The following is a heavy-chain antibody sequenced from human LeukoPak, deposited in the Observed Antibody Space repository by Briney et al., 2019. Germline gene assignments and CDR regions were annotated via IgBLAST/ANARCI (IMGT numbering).Heavy chain of an antibody. D-gene: IGHD1-26*01. CDR1: GYSFTSYW. V-gene: IGHV5-51*01. J-gene: IGHJ4*02. Sequence: GASLKISCKGSGYSFTSYWIGWVRQLPGKGLEWMGIIYPGDSDTRYSPSFQGQVTISADKSISTAYLQWSSLKASDTAMYYCASWSRSGWELGGFDYWGQGTLVTVSS. CDR3: ASWSRSGWELGGFDY. CDR2: IYPGDSDT.